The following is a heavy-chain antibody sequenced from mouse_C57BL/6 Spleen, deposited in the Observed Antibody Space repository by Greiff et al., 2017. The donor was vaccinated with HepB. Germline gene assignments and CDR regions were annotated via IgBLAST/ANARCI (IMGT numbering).Heavy chain of an antibody. CDR3: AREDLTGDYFDY. Sequence: DVKLVESGGGLVKPGGSLKLSCAASGFTFSSYAMSWVRQTPGKRLEWVATISDGGSYTYYPDNVKGRFTISRDNAKNNLYLQMSHLKSEDTAMYYCAREDLTGDYFDYWGQGTTLTVSS. J-gene: IGHJ2*01. V-gene: IGHV5-4*01. CDR2: ISDGGSYT. D-gene: IGHD2-13*01. CDR1: GFTFSSYA.